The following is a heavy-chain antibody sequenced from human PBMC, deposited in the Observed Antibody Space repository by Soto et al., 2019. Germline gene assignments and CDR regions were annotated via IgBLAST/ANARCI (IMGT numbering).Heavy chain of an antibody. V-gene: IGHV4-59*08. CDR2: IYYSGST. D-gene: IGHD3-3*01. CDR3: ARHPGVRFLEWSGLYDYYMDV. Sequence: LRATLSLTCTVSGGSISSYYWSWIRQPPGKGLEWIGYIYYSGSTNYNPSLKSRVTISVDTSKNQFSLKLSSVTAADTAVYYCARHPGVRFLEWSGLYDYYMDVWGKGTTVTVSS. CDR1: GGSISSYY. J-gene: IGHJ6*03.